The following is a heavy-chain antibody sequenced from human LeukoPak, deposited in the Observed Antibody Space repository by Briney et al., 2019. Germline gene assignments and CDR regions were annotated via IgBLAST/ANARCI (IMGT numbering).Heavy chain of an antibody. CDR3: ARDAQRGFDYSNSLAY. CDR1: VFIFSQNG. Sequence: GGSLRLSRAASVFIFSQNGMHWVRQAPGKGLEWVAVIWSDGSNRFYAGSVKGRFTISRDNSQNTVFLQMNSLRVEDTAMYYCARDAQRGFDYSNSLAYWGHGTLVTVSS. J-gene: IGHJ1*01. CDR2: IWSDGSNR. V-gene: IGHV3-33*01. D-gene: IGHD4-11*01.